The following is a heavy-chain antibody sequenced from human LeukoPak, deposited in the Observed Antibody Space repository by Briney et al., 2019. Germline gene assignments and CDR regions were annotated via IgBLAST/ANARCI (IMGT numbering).Heavy chain of an antibody. CDR2: IYYSGST. D-gene: IGHD4-11*01. J-gene: IGHJ3*02. V-gene: IGHV4-30-4*08. CDR1: GGSISSGDYY. Sequence: PSETLSLTCTVSGGSISSGDYYWSWIRQPPGKGLEWIGYIYYSGSTYYNPSLKSRVTISVDTSKNQFSLKLSSVTAADTAVYYCARGTTDHDAFDIWGQGTMVTVSS. CDR3: ARGTTDHDAFDI.